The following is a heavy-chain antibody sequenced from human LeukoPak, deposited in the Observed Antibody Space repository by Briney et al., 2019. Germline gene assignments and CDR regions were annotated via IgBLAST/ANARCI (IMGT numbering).Heavy chain of an antibody. CDR3: TRGRGADGYNYFDY. J-gene: IGHJ4*02. V-gene: IGHV3-48*02. CDR2: IRSSSSII. CDR1: GVTFSTFE. D-gene: IGHD5-24*01. Sequence: GGSLRLSCAASGVTFSTFEVNWVRRAPGEGLEWVSYIRSSSSIIYYADSVKGRFTISRDNAKNSLYLQMNSLRDEGTAVYYCTRGRGADGYNYFDYWGQGTLVTVSS.